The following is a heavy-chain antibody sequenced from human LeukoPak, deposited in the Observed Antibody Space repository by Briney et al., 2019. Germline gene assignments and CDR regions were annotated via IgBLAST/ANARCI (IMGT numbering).Heavy chain of an antibody. CDR3: ARGPPRYCSGGSCFDRGRHFDY. J-gene: IGHJ4*02. CDR1: GGSISSSNW. CDR2: IYHSGST. Sequence: PSGTLSLTCAVSGGSISSSNWWSWVRQPPGKGLEWIGEIYHSGSTNYNPSLKSRVTISVDTSKNQFSLKLSSVTAADTAVYYCARGPPRYCSGGSCFDRGRHFDYWGQGTLITVSS. D-gene: IGHD2-15*01. V-gene: IGHV4-4*02.